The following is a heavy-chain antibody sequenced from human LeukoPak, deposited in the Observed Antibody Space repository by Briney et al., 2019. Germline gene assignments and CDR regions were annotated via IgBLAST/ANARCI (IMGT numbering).Heavy chain of an antibody. Sequence: SETLSLTCTVSGGSISSSSYYWGWIRQPPGKGLEWIGSIYYSGSTYYNPSLKSRVTISVDTSKNQFPLKLSSVTAADTAVYYCARLGYYDSSGYTFDYWGQGTLVTVSS. CDR1: GGSISSSSYY. J-gene: IGHJ4*02. D-gene: IGHD3-22*01. V-gene: IGHV4-39*01. CDR2: IYYSGST. CDR3: ARLGYYDSSGYTFDY.